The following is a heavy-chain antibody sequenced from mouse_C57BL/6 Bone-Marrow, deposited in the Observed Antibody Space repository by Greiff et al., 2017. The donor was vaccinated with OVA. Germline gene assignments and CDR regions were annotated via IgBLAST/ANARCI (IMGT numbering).Heavy chain of an antibody. D-gene: IGHD2-4*01. CDR1: GFTFSDYY. CDR2: ISNGGGST. CDR3: ARQRDYGYAMDY. V-gene: IGHV5-12*01. Sequence: VQLKESGEGLVKPGGSLKLSCAASGFTFSDYYMYWVRQTPEKRLEWVAYISNGGGSTYYPDTVKGRFTISRDNAKNTLYLQMSRLKSEDTAMYYCARQRDYGYAMDYWGQGTSVTVSS. J-gene: IGHJ4*01.